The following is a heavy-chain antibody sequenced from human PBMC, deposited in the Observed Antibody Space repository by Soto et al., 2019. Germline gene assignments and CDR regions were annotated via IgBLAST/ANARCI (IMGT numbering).Heavy chain of an antibody. CDR2: INHSGST. V-gene: IGHV4-34*01. Sequence: SETLSLTCAFYGVSFSGYHWSWIRQPPGKGLEWIGEINHSGSTNYNPSLKSRVTISVDTSKNQFSLKLSSVTAADTAVYYCARGPRGKAHGGGYYYGTNYWGQGTLVTVSS. CDR1: GVSFSGYH. CDR3: ARGPRGKAHGGGYYYGTNY. J-gene: IGHJ4*02. D-gene: IGHD3-22*01.